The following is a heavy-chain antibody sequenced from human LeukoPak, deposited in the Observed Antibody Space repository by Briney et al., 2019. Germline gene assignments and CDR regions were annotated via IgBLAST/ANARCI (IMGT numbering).Heavy chain of an antibody. Sequence: PSETLSLTCTVSGGSISSYYWSWTRQPPGKGLEWIGYIYYSGSTNYNPSLKSRVTISVDTSKNQFSLKLSSVTAADTAVYYCARGLLVEDYFDYWGQGTLVTVSS. CDR3: ARGLLVEDYFDY. V-gene: IGHV4-59*01. J-gene: IGHJ4*02. CDR2: IYYSGST. CDR1: GGSISSYY. D-gene: IGHD6-6*01.